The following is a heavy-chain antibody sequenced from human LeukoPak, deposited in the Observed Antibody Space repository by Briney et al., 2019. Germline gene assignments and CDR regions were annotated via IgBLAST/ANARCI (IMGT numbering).Heavy chain of an antibody. D-gene: IGHD5-24*01. Sequence: SVKVSFKASGGTFSSYAISWVRQAPGQGLEWMGGIIPIFGTANYAQKFQGRVTVTADESTSTAYMELSSLRSEDTAVYYCARDGVEMATIIGYFDYWGQGTLVTVSS. CDR3: ARDGVEMATIIGYFDY. CDR2: IIPIFGTA. CDR1: GGTFSSYA. V-gene: IGHV1-69*13. J-gene: IGHJ4*02.